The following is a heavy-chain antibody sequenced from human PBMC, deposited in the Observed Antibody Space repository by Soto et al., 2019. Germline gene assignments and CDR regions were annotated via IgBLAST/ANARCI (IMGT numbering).Heavy chain of an antibody. D-gene: IGHD3-10*01. CDR3: ARDYYGSGSYSDY. J-gene: IGHJ4*02. V-gene: IGHV3-23*01. Sequence: PGGSLRLSCAASGFTFSSYAMSWVRQAPGKGLEWVSGISGSSGSTFYADSVKGRCTVSRDNSKNSLYLQMNSLRAEDTAVYYCARDYYGSGSYSDYWGQGTLVTVSS. CDR1: GFTFSSYA. CDR2: ISGSSGST.